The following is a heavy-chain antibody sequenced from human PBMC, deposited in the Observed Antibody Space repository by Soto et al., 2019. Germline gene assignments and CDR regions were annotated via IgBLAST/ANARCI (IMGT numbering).Heavy chain of an antibody. Sequence: PSETLSLTCGVSGASLSGYYRSWIRQPPGKGLEWIGEINDSGSTSYHPSLKSRVTISVDTSKNQFSLKLSSVTAADTAVYYCAKHLGFCSGDGCYRGFDCWGQGTLVTVSS. CDR2: INDSGST. D-gene: IGHD2-15*01. V-gene: IGHV4-34*01. CDR3: AKHLGFCSGDGCYRGFDC. CDR1: GASLSGYY. J-gene: IGHJ4*02.